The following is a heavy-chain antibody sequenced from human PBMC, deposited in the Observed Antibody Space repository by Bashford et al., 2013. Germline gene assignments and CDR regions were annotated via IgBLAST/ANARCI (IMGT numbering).Heavy chain of an antibody. CDR3: ARHPLTYYYGSGHFDY. V-gene: IGHV5-51*01. Sequence: GRSLKISCTTSGYNFTNSWIGWVRQMPGKGLEWIGIIYPGDSDTRYSPSFQGQVTISADKSISTAYLQWSSLKASDTAMYYCARHPLTYYYGSGHFDYWGQGTLVTVSS. D-gene: IGHD3-10*01. J-gene: IGHJ4*02. CDR1: GYNFTNSW. CDR2: IYPGDSDT.